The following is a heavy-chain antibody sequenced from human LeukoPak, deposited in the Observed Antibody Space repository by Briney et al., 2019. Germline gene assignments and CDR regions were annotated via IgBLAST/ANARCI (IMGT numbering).Heavy chain of an antibody. CDR3: ARGRDSSGWYFYYYYGMDV. CDR1: GFTFSSYG. J-gene: IGHJ6*02. V-gene: IGHV3-33*01. D-gene: IGHD6-19*01. CDR2: IWYDGSNK. Sequence: GGSLRLSCAVSGFTFSSYGMHWVRQAPGKGLEWVAVIWYDGSNKYYADSVKGRFTISRDNSKNTLYLQMNSLRAEDTAVYYCARGRDSSGWYFYYYYGMDVWGQGTTVTVSS.